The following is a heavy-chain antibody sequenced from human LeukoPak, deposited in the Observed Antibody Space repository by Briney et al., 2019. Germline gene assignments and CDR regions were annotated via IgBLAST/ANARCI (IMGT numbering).Heavy chain of an antibody. Sequence: GGSLRLSCAASGFTFTSYALSWVRQAPGKGLEWVSTISGGGGNTYYADSVKGRFTISRDISKNMLYLQMNSLRAEDTAVYYCAKDGDIWLGDLNWFDPWGQGTLVTVSS. CDR2: ISGGGGNT. CDR3: AKDGDIWLGDLNWFDP. D-gene: IGHD3-10*01. V-gene: IGHV3-23*01. CDR1: GFTFTSYA. J-gene: IGHJ5*02.